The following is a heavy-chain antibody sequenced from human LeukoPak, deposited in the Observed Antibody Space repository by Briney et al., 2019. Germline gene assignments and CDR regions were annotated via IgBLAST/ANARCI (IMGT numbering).Heavy chain of an antibody. D-gene: IGHD1-26*01. CDR1: GGSISSFY. J-gene: IGHJ4*02. Sequence: SETLSLTCTVSGGSISSFYLTWIRQPPGKGLEWIGHFHDSEGTKYNPSLKSRAAISEDTSKNQFSLMVNSVTAADTAVYYCARGDSSGRPGIAFDYWGQGTPVTVSS. CDR3: ARGDSSGRPGIAFDY. CDR2: FHDSEGT. V-gene: IGHV4-59*01.